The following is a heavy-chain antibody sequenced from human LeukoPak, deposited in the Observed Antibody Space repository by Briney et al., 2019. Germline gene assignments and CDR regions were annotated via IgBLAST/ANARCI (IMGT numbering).Heavy chain of an antibody. Sequence: GASVNVSCKASGYTFTTYDVNGVRQATCQGLEWMGWMNPNSGNTGYAQKFQGRVTMTRNTSISTAYMELSSLRSEDTAVYYCARAEQLAESDYWGQGTLVTVSS. CDR2: MNPNSGNT. D-gene: IGHD6-6*01. V-gene: IGHV1-8*01. CDR1: GYTFTTYD. CDR3: ARAEQLAESDY. J-gene: IGHJ4*02.